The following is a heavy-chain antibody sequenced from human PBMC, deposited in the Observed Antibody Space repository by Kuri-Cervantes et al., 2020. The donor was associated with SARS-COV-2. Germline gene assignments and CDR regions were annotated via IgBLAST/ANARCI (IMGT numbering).Heavy chain of an antibody. CDR2: INPDGSYP. CDR3: VRDGDHWNFDY. CDR1: GFTFSGHW. D-gene: IGHD1-1*01. Sequence: GGSLRLSCAASGFTFSGHWIHWVRQAPGKGLVWVSRINPDGSYPNNADSVKGRFTLSSDNAKNMLFLQMNSLRAEDTAVYYCVRDGDHWNFDYWGQGTLVTVSS. J-gene: IGHJ4*02. V-gene: IGHV3-74*01.